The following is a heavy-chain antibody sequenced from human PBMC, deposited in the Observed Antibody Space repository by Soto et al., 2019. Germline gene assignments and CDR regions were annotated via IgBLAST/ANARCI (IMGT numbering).Heavy chain of an antibody. CDR2: IYYSGGT. J-gene: IGHJ4*02. CDR3: TYSSSWYYFDY. D-gene: IGHD6-13*01. V-gene: IGHV4-59*01. Sequence: PSETLSLTCTVSGGSISSYYWSWIRQPPGKGLEWIGYIYYSGGTNYNPSLKSRVTISGDTSKNQYSLKLSSVTAADTAVYYCTYSSSWYYFDYWGQTTLVTVSS. CDR1: GGSISSYY.